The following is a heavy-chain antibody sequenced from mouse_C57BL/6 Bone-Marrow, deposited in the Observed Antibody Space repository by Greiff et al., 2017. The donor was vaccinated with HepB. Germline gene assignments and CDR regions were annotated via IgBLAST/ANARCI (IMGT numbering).Heavy chain of an antibody. J-gene: IGHJ2*01. Sequence: QVQLKESGPGLVQPSQSLSITCTVSGFSLTSYGVHWVRQSPGKGLEWLGVIWSGGSTDYNAAFISRLSISKDNSKSQVFFKMNSLQADDTAIYYCARYDGYYPYFDYWGQGTTLTVSS. CDR3: ARYDGYYPYFDY. CDR1: GFSLTSYG. CDR2: IWSGGST. V-gene: IGHV2-2*01. D-gene: IGHD2-3*01.